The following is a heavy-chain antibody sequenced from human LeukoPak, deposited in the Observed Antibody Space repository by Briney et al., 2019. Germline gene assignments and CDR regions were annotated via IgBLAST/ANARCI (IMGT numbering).Heavy chain of an antibody. CDR3: ARVFFDAFDI. Sequence: GGSLRLSCAASGFTFSSYRMDWVRQDLGKGLEWVSYISSSSSTIYNADSVKGRFTISRDNSKNSLYLQMNSLRAEDTAVYYCARVFFDAFDIWGQGTMVTVSS. V-gene: IGHV3-48*01. J-gene: IGHJ3*02. CDR2: ISSSSSTI. CDR1: GFTFSSYR. D-gene: IGHD3-10*02.